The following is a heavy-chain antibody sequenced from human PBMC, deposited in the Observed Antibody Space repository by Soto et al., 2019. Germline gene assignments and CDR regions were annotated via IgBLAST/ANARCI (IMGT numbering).Heavy chain of an antibody. CDR1: GYTFTSYG. V-gene: IGHV1-18*01. D-gene: IGHD3-9*01. J-gene: IGHJ4*02. Sequence: EASVKVSCKASGYTFTSYGISWVRQAPGQGLEWMGWISAYNGNTNYAQKLQGRVTMTTDTSTSTAYMELRSLRSDDTAVYYCARAHLRYFDWLSKDYWGQGTLVTVSS. CDR3: ARAHLRYFDWLSKDY. CDR2: ISAYNGNT.